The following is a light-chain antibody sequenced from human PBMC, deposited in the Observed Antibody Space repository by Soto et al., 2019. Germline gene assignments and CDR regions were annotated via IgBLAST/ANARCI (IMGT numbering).Light chain of an antibody. V-gene: IGKV1-27*01. CDR3: QKYNGVPLS. Sequence: DIQVAQFPSSLSASVGDRVTITCRASQAIGNYLACYQQKPGKVPKLLIYAASTLQSGVPSRFSGSRSGTDFTLTVSSLQPEDVATYYCQKYNGVPLSFGPGTKVEIK. CDR1: QAIGNY. CDR2: AAS. J-gene: IGKJ3*01.